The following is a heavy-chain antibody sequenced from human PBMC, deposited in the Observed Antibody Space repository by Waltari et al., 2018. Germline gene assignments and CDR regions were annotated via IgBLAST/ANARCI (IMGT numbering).Heavy chain of an antibody. CDR1: GFTFSSYA. D-gene: IGHD2-15*01. CDR2: ISGSGDST. Sequence: EVQLLESGGGLVQPGGSLRLSCTASGFTFSSYAMSWGRQAPGKGLEWVSGISGSGDSTNYADSVKGRFTISRDNSKNTLYLQMNSLRAEDTAVYYCAKDRSSGGSCPNYWGQGTLVTVSS. V-gene: IGHV3-23*01. CDR3: AKDRSSGGSCPNY. J-gene: IGHJ4*02.